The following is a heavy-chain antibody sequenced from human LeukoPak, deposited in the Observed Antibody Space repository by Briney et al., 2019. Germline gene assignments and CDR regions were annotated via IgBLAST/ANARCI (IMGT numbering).Heavy chain of an antibody. Sequence: PGRSLRLSCAASGFTFDDYAMHWVRQAPGEGLEWVSGISWNSGSIGYADSVKGRFTISRDNAKNSLYLQMNSLRAEDTALYYCAKGYYYYGMDVWGQGTTVTVSS. CDR3: AKGYYYYGMDV. V-gene: IGHV3-9*01. CDR1: GFTFDDYA. CDR2: ISWNSGSI. J-gene: IGHJ6*02.